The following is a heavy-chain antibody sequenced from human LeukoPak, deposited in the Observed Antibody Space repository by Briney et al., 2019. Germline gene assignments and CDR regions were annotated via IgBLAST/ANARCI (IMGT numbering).Heavy chain of an antibody. V-gene: IGHV4-4*02. CDR3: ARERAPGGDAFDI. CDR2: IFHEGLT. J-gene: IGHJ3*02. Sequence: SETLSLTCTVSSGSISTNNWWSWVRQSPAKGLEWIGEIFHEGLTNYNPSLKSRVTISVDTSKNQFSLKLSSVTAADTAVYYCARERAPGGDAFDIWGQGTMVTVSS. D-gene: IGHD3-10*01. CDR1: SGSISTNNW.